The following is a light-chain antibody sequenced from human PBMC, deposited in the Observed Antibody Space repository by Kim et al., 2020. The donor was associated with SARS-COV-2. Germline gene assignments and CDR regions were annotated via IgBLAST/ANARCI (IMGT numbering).Light chain of an antibody. J-gene: IGKJ1*01. CDR2: AAS. V-gene: IGKV1-8*01. Sequence: ASTGDRVTITWRASQGISSYLAWYQQKPGKAPKLLIYAASTLQSGVPSRFSGSGSGTDFTLTISCLQSEDFATYYCQQYYSYPRTFGQGTKVDIK. CDR3: QQYYSYPRT. CDR1: QGISSY.